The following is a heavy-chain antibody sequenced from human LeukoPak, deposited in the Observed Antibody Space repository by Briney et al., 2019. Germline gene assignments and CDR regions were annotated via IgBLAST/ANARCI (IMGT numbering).Heavy chain of an antibody. Sequence: GGSLRLSCAASGFTFDDYAMHWVRQAPGKGLEWVSGISWNSGSIGYADSVKGRFTISRDNAKNSLYLQMNSLRAEDTALYYCAKDYYYDSSGFLRDWGQGTLVTVSS. CDR1: GFTFDDYA. CDR3: AKDYYYDSSGFLRD. J-gene: IGHJ4*02. CDR2: ISWNSGSI. D-gene: IGHD3-22*01. V-gene: IGHV3-9*01.